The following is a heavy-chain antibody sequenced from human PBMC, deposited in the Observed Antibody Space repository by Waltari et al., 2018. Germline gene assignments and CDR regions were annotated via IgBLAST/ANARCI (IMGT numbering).Heavy chain of an antibody. V-gene: IGHV3-33*01. CDR3: ATEGNDDGVDFEVDP. J-gene: IGHJ5*02. Sequence: QVKLVESGGAVVRPGGSLRLSCKGSGFSFRSYGFHWVRQPPGKGLELVAIIYFDGSKTFYAESVKGRFTISRDNSRDTLYLQMKSLRADDTAIYYCATEGNDDGVDFEVDPWGQGTQVVVSS. CDR1: GFSFRSYG. CDR2: IYFDGSKT. D-gene: IGHD4-17*01.